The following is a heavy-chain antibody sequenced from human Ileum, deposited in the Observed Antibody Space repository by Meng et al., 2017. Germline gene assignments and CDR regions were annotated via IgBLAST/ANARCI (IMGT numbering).Heavy chain of an antibody. CDR2: INHISVDT. J-gene: IGHJ4*02. V-gene: IGHV1-2*06. CDR3: ARLTYGAGNYDGLPSDY. Sequence: VAEQNPANTSLHVSFTVYCYHFTDYYMTWWRQVPGQGVDGMGRINHISVDTNYAQKLPGRVHMTRETSISTAYMELSSMRSDDTAVYYCARLTYGAGNYDGLPSDYWDQGTLVTVSS. CDR1: CYHFTDYY. D-gene: IGHD3-10*01.